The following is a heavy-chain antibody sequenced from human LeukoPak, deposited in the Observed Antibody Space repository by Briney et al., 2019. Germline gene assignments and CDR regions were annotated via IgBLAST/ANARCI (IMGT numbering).Heavy chain of an antibody. Sequence: KTSETLSLTCTVSGGSISSSSYYWGWIRQPPGKGLEWIGSIYYSGSTYYNPSLKSRVTISVDTSKNQFSLKLSSVTAADTAVYYCARESYSSRFDYWGQGTLVTVSS. D-gene: IGHD6-13*01. J-gene: IGHJ4*02. V-gene: IGHV4-39*07. CDR1: GGSISSSSYY. CDR3: ARESYSSRFDY. CDR2: IYYSGST.